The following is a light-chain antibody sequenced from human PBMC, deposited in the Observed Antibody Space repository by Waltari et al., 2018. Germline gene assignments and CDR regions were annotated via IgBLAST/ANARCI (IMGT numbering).Light chain of an antibody. V-gene: IGLV3-19*01. CDR1: SLRTYF. CDR3: HSRDSSGDVL. CDR2: GKN. J-gene: IGLJ2*01. Sequence: SSELTQDPAVSVALGQTVRITCQGDSLRTYFVMWFHQKPGQAPALVIYGKNNRPSGIPDRFSAASAGSTASLTIIGTQAEDEADYYCHSRDSSGDVLIGGGTKLTVV.